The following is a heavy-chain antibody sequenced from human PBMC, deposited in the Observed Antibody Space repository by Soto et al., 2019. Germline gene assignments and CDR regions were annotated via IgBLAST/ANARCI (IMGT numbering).Heavy chain of an antibody. CDR3: AKGDSYYDVILNIDY. Sequence: GGSLRLSCAVSGFTFSSYAMSWVRQAPGKGLEWVSTINGSGRRTYYADSVKGRFTISRDNSKNTLYLQMSSLRAEDTAVYYCAKGDSYYDVILNIDYWGQGTQVNVSS. CDR2: INGSGRRT. J-gene: IGHJ4*02. V-gene: IGHV3-23*01. D-gene: IGHD3-3*01. CDR1: GFTFSSYA.